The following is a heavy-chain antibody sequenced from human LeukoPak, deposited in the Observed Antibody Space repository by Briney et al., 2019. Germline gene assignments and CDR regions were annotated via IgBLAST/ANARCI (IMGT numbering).Heavy chain of an antibody. J-gene: IGHJ4*02. CDR3: ARQPLLSMVRGVIPPPIDY. D-gene: IGHD3-10*01. V-gene: IGHV4-38-2*02. CDR2: IYHGGST. CDR1: GYSISSGYY. Sequence: PSETLSLTCTVSGYSISSGYYWGWIRQSPGKGLEWIGSIYHGGSTYYNPSLRSRVIVSVDTSKNHFSLKMSSVTAADTAVYYCARQPLLSMVRGVIPPPIDYWGQGTLVTVSS.